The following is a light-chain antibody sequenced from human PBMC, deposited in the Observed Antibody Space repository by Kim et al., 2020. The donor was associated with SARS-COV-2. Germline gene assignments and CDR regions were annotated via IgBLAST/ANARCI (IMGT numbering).Light chain of an antibody. CDR2: DAS. V-gene: IGKV1-5*01. CDR3: QQYNSYWVYT. Sequence: DIQMTQSPSTLSASVGDRVTITCRASQSIGNWLAWYQQKPGKAPKLLIYDASSLERGVPSRFSGSGSGTEFTLTISSLQPDDFATYYCQQYNSYWVYTFGLGTKLEI. J-gene: IGKJ2*01. CDR1: QSIGNW.